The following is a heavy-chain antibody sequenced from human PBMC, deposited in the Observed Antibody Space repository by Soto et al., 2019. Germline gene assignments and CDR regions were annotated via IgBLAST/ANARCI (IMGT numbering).Heavy chain of an antibody. Sequence: SLRLSRAASGLTFSRYGMLVLRQAPGKGMEWVAVIWYDGSNKYYADSVNGRLIISRDHSKNTLYLEMNDLTVEDAALYFCSSDTSAAGDYFHARG. V-gene: IGHV3-33*01. CDR1: GLTFSRYG. CDR3: SSDTSAAGDYFHA. CDR2: IWYDGSNK. D-gene: IGHD3-10*01. J-gene: IGHJ3*01.